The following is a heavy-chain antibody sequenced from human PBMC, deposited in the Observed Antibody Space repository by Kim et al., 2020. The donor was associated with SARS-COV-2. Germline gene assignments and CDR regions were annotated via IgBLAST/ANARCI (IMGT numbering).Heavy chain of an antibody. V-gene: IGHV3-23*01. D-gene: IGHD4-17*01. CDR2: INGEAFIT. Sequence: GGSLRLSCAASGFTFSGFAMNWVRQAPGKGLEWISHINGEAFITYYADSVRGRFTISRDNSKNTLSLQLDSLRAEDTAMYFCARDRYTSPTVTTFDLWG. J-gene: IGHJ3*01. CDR1: GFTFSGFA. CDR3: ARDRYTSPTVTTFDL.